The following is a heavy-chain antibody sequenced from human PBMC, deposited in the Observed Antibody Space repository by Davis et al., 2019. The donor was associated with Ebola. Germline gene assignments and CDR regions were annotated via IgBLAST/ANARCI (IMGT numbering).Heavy chain of an antibody. V-gene: IGHV4-59*12. CDR3: ARDLWVLELRSGDYQYHGMDV. Sequence: SETLSLTCTVSGGSISSYYWSWIRQTPGKGLEWIGCIYYSVSTYYNPSLKSRVTMSVDTSKNQFSLRLRSVTAADTAVYYCARDLWVLELRSGDYQYHGMDVWGKGTTVTVSS. J-gene: IGHJ6*04. CDR1: GGSISSYY. CDR2: IYYSVST. D-gene: IGHD1-7*01.